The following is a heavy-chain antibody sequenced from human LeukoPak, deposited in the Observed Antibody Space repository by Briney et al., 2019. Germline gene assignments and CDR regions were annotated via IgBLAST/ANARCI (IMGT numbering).Heavy chain of an antibody. CDR3: ARDKVTDSTGYYGPPGPGSSFDI. Sequence: GASVKVSCKASGYTFTGYYMHWVRQAPGEGLEWMGWINPNSGGTNNAHKFQGRVTMTRDTSISIAYMELSRLRSDDTAVYYCARDKVTDSTGYYGPPGPGSSFDIWGQGTMVTVSS. J-gene: IGHJ3*02. V-gene: IGHV1-2*02. CDR2: INPNSGGT. CDR1: GYTFTGYY. D-gene: IGHD3-22*01.